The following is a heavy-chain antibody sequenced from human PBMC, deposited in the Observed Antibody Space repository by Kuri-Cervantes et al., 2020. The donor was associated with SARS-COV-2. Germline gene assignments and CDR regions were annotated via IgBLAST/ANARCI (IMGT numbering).Heavy chain of an antibody. CDR2: ISAYNGNT. Sequence: ASVKVSCKASAYTFSDSGVSWVRQAPGQGLEWMGWISAYNGNTDYAQKFQGRVTMTTDTSTSTAYMELKSLRADDTAVYYCALGYWGSGYPRNYYHMDVWGKGTTVTVSS. CDR3: ALGYWGSGYPRNYYHMDV. J-gene: IGHJ6*03. V-gene: IGHV1-18*01. D-gene: IGHD3-22*01. CDR1: AYTFSDSG.